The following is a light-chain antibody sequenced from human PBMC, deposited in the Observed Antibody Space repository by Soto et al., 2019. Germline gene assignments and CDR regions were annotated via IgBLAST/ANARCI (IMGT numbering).Light chain of an antibody. J-gene: IGKJ1*01. CDR3: QQYNTYPET. CDR2: AAF. CDR1: QTISSY. V-gene: IGKV1-16*01. Sequence: DIQMTQSPSSLSASVGNRITITFQASQTISSYLNWYQQKPGKAPNLLIHAAFNLQSGVPSRFSGSGSGTEFTLTITSLQPDDFATYYCQQYNTYPETFGQGTKVDIK.